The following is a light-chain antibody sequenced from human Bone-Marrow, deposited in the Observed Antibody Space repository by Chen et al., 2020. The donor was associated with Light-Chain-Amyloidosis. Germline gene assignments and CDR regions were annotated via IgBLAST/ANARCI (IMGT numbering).Light chain of an antibody. Sequence: SYVLTQPSSVSVAPGQTATIACGGNNIGSTSVHWYQQKPGQAPLLVVYDDSDRPSGIPERLAGSNSGNTATLTIRRVEAGDEADYYCQVWDRSSDSPVFGGGTKLTVL. CDR3: QVWDRSSDSPV. CDR2: DDS. V-gene: IGLV3-21*02. CDR1: NIGSTS. J-gene: IGLJ3*02.